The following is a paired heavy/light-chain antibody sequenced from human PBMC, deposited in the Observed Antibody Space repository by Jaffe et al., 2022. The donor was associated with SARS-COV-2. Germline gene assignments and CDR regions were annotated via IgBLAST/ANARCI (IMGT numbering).Heavy chain of an antibody. Sequence: EVQLLESGGGLVQPGGSLRLSCAASGFTFSSYAMSWVRQAPGKGLEWVSAVSGDGGSTYYADSVKGRFSISRDNSINTLYLHLHSLRVEDTALYYCAKDRGSSYGCPHSWGQGALVTVSS. V-gene: IGHV3-23*01. D-gene: IGHD5-18*01. CDR2: VSGDGGST. CDR3: AKDRGSSYGCPHS. J-gene: IGHJ4*02. CDR1: GFTFSSYA.
Light chain of an antibody. CDR2: AAS. CDR1: QGIRDD. CDR3: LQDYSYPIT. Sequence: AIQMTQSPSSLSASVGDRVTITCRASQGIRDDLGWYQQKPGKAPKLLMYAASSLQSGVPSRFSGSGSGTDFTLTISSLQPEDFATYYCLQDYSYPITFGQGTRLEIK. V-gene: IGKV1-6*01. J-gene: IGKJ5*01.